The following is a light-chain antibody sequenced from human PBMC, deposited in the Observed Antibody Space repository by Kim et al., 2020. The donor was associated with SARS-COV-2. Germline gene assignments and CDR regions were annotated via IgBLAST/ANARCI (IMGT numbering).Light chain of an antibody. V-gene: IGLV3-21*04. J-gene: IGLJ2*01. CDR2: YDS. CDR1: SIGSMV. Sequence: PGRPARFTCGGTSIGSMVVPWYQQKPGQAPVLVLSYDSVRPSGIPERFSGSNSGNTATLTISRVEAGDEADYYCQVWDSSNDHRVVFGGGTQLTVL. CDR3: QVWDSSNDHRVV.